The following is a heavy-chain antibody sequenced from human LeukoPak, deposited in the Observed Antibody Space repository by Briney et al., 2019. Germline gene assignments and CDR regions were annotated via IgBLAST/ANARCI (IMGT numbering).Heavy chain of an antibody. CDR1: GYTFTGYY. CDR3: AREPLRSCSGGNCYNDY. Sequence: ASVKVSCKASGYTFTGYYMHWVRQAPGQGLEWMGWINPNSGGTNYAQKFQGRVTMTRDTSISTAYMELSRLRSDDTAAYYCAREPLRSCSGGNCYNDYWGQGTLVTVSS. D-gene: IGHD2-15*01. V-gene: IGHV1-2*02. CDR2: INPNSGGT. J-gene: IGHJ4*02.